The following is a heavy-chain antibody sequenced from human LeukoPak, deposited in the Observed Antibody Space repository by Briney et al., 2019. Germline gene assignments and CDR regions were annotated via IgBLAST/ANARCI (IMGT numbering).Heavy chain of an antibody. CDR1: GFTFSSYA. CDR3: ARVGRGYYYDSTYFDY. J-gene: IGHJ4*02. D-gene: IGHD3-22*01. Sequence: GGSLRLSCAASGFTFSSYAMHWVRQAPGKGLEWVAVISYDGSNKYYADSVKGRFTISRDNSKNTLYLQMNSLRAEDTAAYYCARVGRGYYYDSTYFDYWGQGTLVTVSS. V-gene: IGHV3-30*04. CDR2: ISYDGSNK.